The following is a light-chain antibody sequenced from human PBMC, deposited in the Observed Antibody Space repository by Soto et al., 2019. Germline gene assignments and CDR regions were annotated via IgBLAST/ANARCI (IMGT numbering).Light chain of an antibody. CDR3: SSSTNTNTLVI. CDR2: EGT. CDR1: SSDVGGYIF. Sequence: QSALTQPPSASGSPGQSVTIACTGTSSDVGGYIFVSWFQQLPGKAPKLMIFEGTNRPSGVSNRFSGSKSGNTASLTISGLQAEDEAMYFCSSSTNTNTLVIFGGGTKVTVL. J-gene: IGLJ2*01. V-gene: IGLV2-14*01.